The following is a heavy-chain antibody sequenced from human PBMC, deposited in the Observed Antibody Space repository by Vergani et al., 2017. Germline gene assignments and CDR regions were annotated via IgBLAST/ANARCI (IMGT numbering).Heavy chain of an antibody. V-gene: IGHV3-23*01. CDR3: AKVASGSETYYYYYGMDV. J-gene: IGHJ6*02. CDR1: GFTFSSYA. D-gene: IGHD1-26*01. Sequence: EVQLLESGGGLVQPGGSLRLSCAASGFTFSSYAMSWVRQAPGKGLEWVSAISGSGGSTYYADSVKGRFTISRDNYKNTLYLQMNRLRAEDTAVYYCAKVASGSETYYYYYGMDVWGQGTTVTVSS. CDR2: ISGSGGST.